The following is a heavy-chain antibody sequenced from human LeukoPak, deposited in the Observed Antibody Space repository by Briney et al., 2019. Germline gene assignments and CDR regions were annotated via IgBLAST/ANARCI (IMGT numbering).Heavy chain of an antibody. J-gene: IGHJ4*02. V-gene: IGHV3-48*03. CDR3: AGELVGGSDY. Sequence: GGSLRLSCADSGFTFSNYEMVWVRQAPGKGLEWVSYISSGSSTIYYADSVKGRFTLSRDNAKNSLYLQMNSLRDEDTAVYYCAGELVGGSDYWGQGTLVTVSS. D-gene: IGHD1-26*01. CDR2: ISSGSSTI. CDR1: GFTFSNYE.